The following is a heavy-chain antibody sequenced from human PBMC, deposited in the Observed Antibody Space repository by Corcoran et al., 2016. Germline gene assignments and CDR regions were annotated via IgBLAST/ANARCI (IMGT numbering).Heavy chain of an antibody. D-gene: IGHD2-15*01. CDR2: INHSGST. CDR3: ARGKGYCSGGSCYFWFDP. J-gene: IGHJ5*02. V-gene: IGHV4-34*01. Sequence: QLQQWGAGLLKPSETLSLTCAVYGGSFSGYYWSWIRQPPGKGLEWIGEINHSGSTNYNPSLKSRVTISVDTSKNQFSLKLSSVTAADTAVYYCARGKGYCSGGSCYFWFDPWGQGTLVTVSS. CDR1: GGSFSGYY.